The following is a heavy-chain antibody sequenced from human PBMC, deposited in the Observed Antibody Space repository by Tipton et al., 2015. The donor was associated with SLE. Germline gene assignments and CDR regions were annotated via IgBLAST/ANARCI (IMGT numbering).Heavy chain of an antibody. CDR2: MYYIGNT. CDR3: ARHAGGLRRSFDD. Sequence: LRLSCTVSGGSISNSSFYWGWIRQPPGKGLEWIGSMYYIGNTYDNPSLKSRVTISLDTSKNQLSLKLSSVTAADTALYYCARHAGGLRRSFDDWGQGTLVSVSS. D-gene: IGHD5/OR15-5a*01. J-gene: IGHJ4*02. CDR1: GGSISNSSFY. V-gene: IGHV4-39*07.